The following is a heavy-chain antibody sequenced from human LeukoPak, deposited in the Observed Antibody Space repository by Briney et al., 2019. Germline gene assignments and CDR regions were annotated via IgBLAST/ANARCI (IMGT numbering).Heavy chain of an antibody. Sequence: GGSLRLSCAASGFTFTTYWMSWVRQAPGKGLEWVADIKQDGSEKYYVHSVKGRFTISRQNAKNSLFLQMNSLRAEDTAVYYCARGYDFWSGSGWFDPWGQGTLVTVSS. CDR1: GFTFTTYW. CDR3: ARGYDFWSGSGWFDP. CDR2: IKQDGSEK. D-gene: IGHD3-3*01. J-gene: IGHJ5*02. V-gene: IGHV3-7*01.